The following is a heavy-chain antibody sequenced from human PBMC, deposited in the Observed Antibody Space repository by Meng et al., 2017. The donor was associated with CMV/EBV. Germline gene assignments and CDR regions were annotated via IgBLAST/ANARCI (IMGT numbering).Heavy chain of an antibody. CDR2: IWYDGSNK. D-gene: IGHD3-3*01. J-gene: IGHJ6*02. CDR1: GFTFSSYG. Sequence: GESLKISCAASGFTFSSYGMHWVRQAPGKGLEWVAVIWYDGSNKYYADSVKGRFTISRDNSKNTLYLQMNSLRAEDTAVYYCTTDPLWSGYYLDVWGQGTTVTVS. CDR3: TTDPLWSGYYLDV. V-gene: IGHV3-33*01.